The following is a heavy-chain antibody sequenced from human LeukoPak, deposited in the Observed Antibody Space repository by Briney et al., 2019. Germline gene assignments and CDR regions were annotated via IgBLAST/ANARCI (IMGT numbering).Heavy chain of an antibody. D-gene: IGHD6-19*01. CDR1: GGSISSSSYY. CDR3: ASTSSEPLYYFDY. Sequence: SETLSLTXTVSGGSISSSSYYWGWIRQPPGKGLEWIGSIYYSGSTYYNPSLKSRVTISVDTSKNQFSLKLSSVTAADTAVYYCASTSSEPLYYFDYWGQGTLVTVSS. CDR2: IYYSGST. V-gene: IGHV4-39*01. J-gene: IGHJ4*02.